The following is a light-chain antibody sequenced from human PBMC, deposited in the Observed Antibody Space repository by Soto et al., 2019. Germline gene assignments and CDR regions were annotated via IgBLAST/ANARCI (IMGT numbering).Light chain of an antibody. Sequence: QSVLTQPPSASGTPGQRVTISCSGSSSNIGSNAVNWYQQLPGTAPKLLIYTFAQRPSGVPDRFSVSKSGTSASLAISGLQSEDEADYYCASWDVSLNAWVFGGGTTLTVL. CDR1: SSNIGSNA. J-gene: IGLJ3*02. CDR3: ASWDVSLNAWV. CDR2: TFA. V-gene: IGLV1-44*01.